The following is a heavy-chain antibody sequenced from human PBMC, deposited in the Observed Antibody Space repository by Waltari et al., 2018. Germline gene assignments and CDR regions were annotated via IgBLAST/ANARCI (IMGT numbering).Heavy chain of an antibody. CDR2: IWYDGSNK. CDR1: GFTFSSYG. V-gene: IGHV3-33*01. CDR3: ARDEWLYGGAFDI. J-gene: IGHJ3*02. D-gene: IGHD4-17*01. Sequence: QVQLVESGGGVVQPGRSLRLSCAASGFTFSSYGMHWVRRAPGKGLEWVAVIWYDGSNKYYADSVKGRFTISRDNSKNTLYLQMNSLRAEDTAVYYCARDEWLYGGAFDIWGQGTMVTVSS.